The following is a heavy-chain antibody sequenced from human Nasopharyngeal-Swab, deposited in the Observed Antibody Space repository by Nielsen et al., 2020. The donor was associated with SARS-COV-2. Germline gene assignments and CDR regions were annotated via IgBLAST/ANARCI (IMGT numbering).Heavy chain of an antibody. CDR2: ISSSVSYI. D-gene: IGHD6-19*01. CDR3: ARLPSAWGRRDFDY. CDR1: GFTFSTYS. J-gene: IGHJ4*02. V-gene: IGHV3-21*06. Sequence: GGSLRLSCAASGFTFSTYSMIWVRQAPAKGLEWVSWISSSVSYIYYADSVKGRFTISRDNAKNALYLQMSSLGAEDTAVYYCARLPSAWGRRDFDYWGQGTLVTVSS.